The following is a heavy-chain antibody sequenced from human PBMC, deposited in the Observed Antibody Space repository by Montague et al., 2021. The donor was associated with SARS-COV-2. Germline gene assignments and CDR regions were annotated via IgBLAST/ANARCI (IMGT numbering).Heavy chain of an antibody. J-gene: IGHJ4*02. CDR3: SRGRQHFNMVVVVMTGGEDYFDY. V-gene: IGHV4-34*01. CDR1: GGSFSDYF. Sequence: SETLSLTCAVYGGSFSDYFWSWIRQPPGKGLEWIGEINHRGTSNYNPSPKSRGSISVDTSKNQFSLFLGSVTAADTAVYYCSRGRQHFNMVVVVMTGGEDYFDYWGQGTLVTVSS. CDR2: INHRGTS. D-gene: IGHD3-22*01.